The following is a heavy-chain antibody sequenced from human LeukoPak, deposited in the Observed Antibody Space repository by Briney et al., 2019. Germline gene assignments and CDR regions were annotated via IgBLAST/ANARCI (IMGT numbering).Heavy chain of an antibody. D-gene: IGHD4-17*01. CDR3: ARGGAGLRLVYFDY. V-gene: IGHV1-18*01. Sequence: ASVKVSRKASGYTFTNYDINWVRQAPGQGLEWMGWISAYNGNTNYAQKFQGRVTMTTDTSTSTAYMELRSLRSDDTAVYYCARGGAGLRLVYFDYWGQGTLVTVSS. J-gene: IGHJ4*02. CDR1: GYTFTNYD. CDR2: ISAYNGNT.